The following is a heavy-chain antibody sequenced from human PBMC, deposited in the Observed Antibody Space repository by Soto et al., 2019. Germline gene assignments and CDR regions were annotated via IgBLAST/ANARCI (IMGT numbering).Heavy chain of an antibody. D-gene: IGHD3-22*01. CDR2: VSYDGSNK. V-gene: IGHV3-30*18. J-gene: IGHJ4*02. CDR3: AKDTYYYDRSGYYTYDH. Sequence: GGSLRLSCAASGFTFSSYGVHWVRQAPGKGLEWVASVSYDGSNKHYADSVKGRFTISRDNSRNTLDLQMNSLRAEDTAVYYCAKDTYYYDRSGYYTYDHWGQGTQVTVSS. CDR1: GFTFSSYG.